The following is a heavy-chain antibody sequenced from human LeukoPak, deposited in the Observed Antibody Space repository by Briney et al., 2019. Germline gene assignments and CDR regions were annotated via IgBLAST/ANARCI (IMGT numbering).Heavy chain of an antibody. Sequence: PGGSLRLSCAASGFTVSTTYMSWVRQPQGKGLEWVSIIYTDGSTYYGDSVRGRFTISRDISKNTVYLQMNSLRVEDTAVYFCTRAGEVLPHDGFDIWGQGTMVTVSS. D-gene: IGHD1-26*01. CDR3: TRAGEVLPHDGFDI. J-gene: IGHJ3*02. CDR1: GFTVSTTY. V-gene: IGHV3-53*01. CDR2: IYTDGST.